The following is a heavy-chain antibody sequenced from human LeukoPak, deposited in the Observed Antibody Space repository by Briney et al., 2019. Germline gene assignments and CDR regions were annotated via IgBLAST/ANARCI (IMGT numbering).Heavy chain of an antibody. CDR2: IIPIFGTA. Sequence: ASVKVSCKASGGTFSSYAISWVRQAPGQGLEWMGGIIPIFGTANYAQKFQGRVTITTDESTSTAYMELSSLRSEDTAVYYCASCARPINNIVVVPAAKVYYYYYMDVWGKGTTVTVSS. CDR1: GGTFSSYA. J-gene: IGHJ6*03. D-gene: IGHD2-2*01. CDR3: ASCARPINNIVVVPAAKVYYYYYMDV. V-gene: IGHV1-69*05.